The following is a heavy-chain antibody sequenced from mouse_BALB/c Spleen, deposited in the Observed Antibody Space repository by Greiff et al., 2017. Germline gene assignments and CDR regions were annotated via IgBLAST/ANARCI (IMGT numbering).Heavy chain of an antibody. J-gene: IGHJ4*01. D-gene: IGHD2-1*01. CDR3: ARYYYGNYDAMDY. CDR2: ISYSGST. V-gene: IGHV3-8*02. Sequence: EVQLQQSGPSLVKPSQTLSLTCSVTGDSITSGYWNWIRKFPGNKLEYMGYISYSGSTYYNPSLKSRISITRDTSKNQYYLQLNSVTTEDTATYYCARYYYGNYDAMDYWGQGTSVTVSS. CDR1: GDSITSGY.